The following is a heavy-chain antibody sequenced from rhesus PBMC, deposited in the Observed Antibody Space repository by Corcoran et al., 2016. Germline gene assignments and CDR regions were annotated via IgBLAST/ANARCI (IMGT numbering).Heavy chain of an antibody. CDR1: GGSFRGYY. CDR2: IVGNLAVT. Sequence: QLQLQESGPGLVKPPETLSLTCAVSGGSFRGYYWSWIRQTPGKGLEWIGSIVGNLAVTKYNPSLKSRVTISKDTSKNQFSLKLSAVTAANTAVYYCAREIPLGYCTGSGCSPEYYFDYWGQGVLVTVSS. J-gene: IGHJ4*01. D-gene: IGHD2-21*01. V-gene: IGHV4-81*01. CDR3: AREIPLGYCTGSGCSPEYYFDY.